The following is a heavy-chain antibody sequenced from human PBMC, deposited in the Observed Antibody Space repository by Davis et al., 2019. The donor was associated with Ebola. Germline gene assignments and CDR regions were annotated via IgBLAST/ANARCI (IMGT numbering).Heavy chain of an antibody. V-gene: IGHV5-10-1*01. CDR2: IDPSDSYT. D-gene: IGHD4-23*01. CDR1: GYSFTSYW. J-gene: IGHJ6*02. CDR3: ARHGMTTVVAYGMDV. Sequence: GESLKISCKGSGYSFTSYWISWVRQMPGKGLEWMGRIDPSDSYTNYSPSFQGHVTTSADKSISTAYLQWSSLKASDTAMYYCARHGMTTVVAYGMDVWGQGTTVTVSS.